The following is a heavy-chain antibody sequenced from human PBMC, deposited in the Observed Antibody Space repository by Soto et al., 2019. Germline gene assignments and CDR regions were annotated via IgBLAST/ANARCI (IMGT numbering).Heavy chain of an antibody. CDR3: AKLLGLLDF. CDR1: GLTCSSYW. CDR2: ISVSGDRA. J-gene: IGHJ4*02. Sequence: AGSLRLSCAAAGLTCSSYWMSWVRQAPGMGLTWVSTISVSGDRAYSADSVRGRFTISRDNSKNTLYLEMNSLRAEDTAVYYCAKLLGLLDFWGRGTLVNV. V-gene: IGHV3-23*01. D-gene: IGHD3-10*01.